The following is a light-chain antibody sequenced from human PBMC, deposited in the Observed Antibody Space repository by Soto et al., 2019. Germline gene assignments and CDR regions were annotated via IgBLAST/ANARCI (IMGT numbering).Light chain of an antibody. CDR3: MQALQSLT. CDR1: QSLLYNNTYNY. V-gene: IGKV2-28*01. J-gene: IGKJ5*01. CDR2: FGS. Sequence: EIVMTQSPLTLPVTPGEPASISCRSSQSLLYNNTYNYLDWYVQKPGQSPQLLIYFGSNRAPGVPDRFSGSGSCTDFTLKLNRVEAEDVGTYYCMQALQSLTCGQGTRLEIK.